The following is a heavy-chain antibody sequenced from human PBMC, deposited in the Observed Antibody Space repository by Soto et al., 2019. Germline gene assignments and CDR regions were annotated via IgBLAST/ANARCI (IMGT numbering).Heavy chain of an antibody. D-gene: IGHD5-12*01. V-gene: IGHV3-23*01. Sequence: EVQLLESGGGLVQPGGSLRLSCAASGFTFSSYAMSWVRQAPGKGLEWVSAIRGSGGSTYYADSVKGRFTISRDNSKNTLYLKMNSLRAEDKAVHYCAKASSSSGYYGLDYLGQGTLVTVFS. J-gene: IGHJ4*02. CDR2: IRGSGGST. CDR3: AKASSSSGYYGLDY. CDR1: GFTFSSYA.